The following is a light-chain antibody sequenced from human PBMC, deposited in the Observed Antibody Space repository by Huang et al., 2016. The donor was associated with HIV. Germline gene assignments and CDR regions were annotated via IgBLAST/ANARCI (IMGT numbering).Light chain of an antibody. V-gene: IGKV3-20*01. CDR2: GAS. CDR1: QNITNTF. CDR3: QQYLKSPLT. J-gene: IGKJ4*01. Sequence: EIVLTQSPGTLSLSPRERAAPSCRASQNITNTFLTRYQQKSGQPPRLLIYGASSRAIGIPDRFSGSGSGTDFTLTISRLEPQDSAVYYCQQYLKSPLTFGGGTNVEI.